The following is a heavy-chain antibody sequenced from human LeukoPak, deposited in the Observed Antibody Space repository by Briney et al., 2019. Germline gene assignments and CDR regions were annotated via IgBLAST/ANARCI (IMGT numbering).Heavy chain of an antibody. V-gene: IGHV4-34*01. CDR2: INHSGST. CDR3: ARGPRYYYDSSGYFY. CDR1: GGSFSGYY. Sequence: PSETLSLTCAVYGGSFSGYYWSWIRQPPGKGLEWIGEINHSGSTNYNPSLKGRVTISVDTSKNQFSLKLSSVTAADTAVYYCARGPRYYYDSSGYFYWGQGTLVTVSS. D-gene: IGHD3-22*01. J-gene: IGHJ4*02.